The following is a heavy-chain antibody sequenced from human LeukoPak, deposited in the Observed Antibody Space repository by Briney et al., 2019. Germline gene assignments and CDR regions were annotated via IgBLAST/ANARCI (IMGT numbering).Heavy chain of an antibody. CDR1: GFSFSTYS. J-gene: IGHJ4*02. CDR2: ISSSSSYI. CDR3: ARANNFDY. Sequence: GGSLRLSCAASGFSFSTYSLNWVRQAPGKGLEWVSSISSSSSYIYYADSVKGRFIISRDNAKNSLSLQMNSLRAEDTAVFYCARANNFDYWGQGTLVTVSS. D-gene: IGHD4/OR15-4a*01. V-gene: IGHV3-21*06.